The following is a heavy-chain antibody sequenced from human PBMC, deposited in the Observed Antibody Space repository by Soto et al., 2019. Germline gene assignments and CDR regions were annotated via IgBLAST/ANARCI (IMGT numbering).Heavy chain of an antibody. V-gene: IGHV4-31*03. CDR1: GDSISRNGYF. Sequence: SETLSLTCTVSGDSISRNGYFWTWIRQHPGKGLEWIGYIYYSGSSYYNPSLKSRVIISVDTSKNHFSLNLTAVTAADTAVYYCARGTMLRGPGYYYAMDVWGQGTTVIASS. CDR3: ARGTMLRGPGYYYAMDV. D-gene: IGHD3-10*01. J-gene: IGHJ6*02. CDR2: IYYSGSS.